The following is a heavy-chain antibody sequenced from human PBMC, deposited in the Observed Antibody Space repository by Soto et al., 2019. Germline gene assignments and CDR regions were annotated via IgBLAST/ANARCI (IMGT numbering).Heavy chain of an antibody. Sequence: GASVKVSCKDSGGTSRNYVISWVRQAPGQGLEWMGGIIPIFGTPTYAQKFQGRVTITADDSTSAAYMELRSLRSEDTAVYYCARSNGNYGDYWSQGTLVTVSS. CDR2: IIPIFGTP. CDR3: ARSNGNYGDY. D-gene: IGHD4-17*01. CDR1: GGTSRNYV. J-gene: IGHJ4*02. V-gene: IGHV1-69*13.